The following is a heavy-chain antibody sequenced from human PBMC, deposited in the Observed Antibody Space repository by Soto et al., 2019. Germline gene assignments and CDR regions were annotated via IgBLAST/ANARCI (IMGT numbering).Heavy chain of an antibody. V-gene: IGHV3-23*01. Sequence: PWGSLRLSCVASGFSFINYAIILCRHAAWKGLQWVAVISGGGATTDYADSVKGRFTISRDNSQNTVYLELNSLRAEDTAIYYCARPSIQAPGTYWGQGTLVTVSS. D-gene: IGHD6-13*01. J-gene: IGHJ4*02. CDR1: GFSFINYA. CDR2: ISGGGATT. CDR3: ARPSIQAPGTY.